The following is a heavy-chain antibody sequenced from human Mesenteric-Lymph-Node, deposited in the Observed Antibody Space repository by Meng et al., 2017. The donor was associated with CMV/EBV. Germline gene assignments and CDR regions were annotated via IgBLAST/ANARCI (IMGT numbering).Heavy chain of an antibody. CDR1: GDSIIGSTW. D-gene: IGHD1-26*01. V-gene: IGHV4-4*02. CDR2: IYHSGSI. Sequence: VSGDSIIGSTWWSWVRQPPGQGLEWIGEIYHSGSITYSPSLKSRVTISVDKSENQFSLKLTSVTAADTAVYYCARGGMSSSAASFDYWGQGTLVTVSS. J-gene: IGHJ4*02. CDR3: ARGGMSSSAASFDY.